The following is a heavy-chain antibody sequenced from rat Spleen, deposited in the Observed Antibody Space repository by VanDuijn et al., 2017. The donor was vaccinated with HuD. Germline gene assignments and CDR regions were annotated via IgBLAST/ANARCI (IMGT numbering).Heavy chain of an antibody. CDR1: GFTLSNYY. CDR3: TTGSVDY. Sequence: EVQLVESGGGLVQPGRSMKLSCAASGFTLSNYYMAWVRQAPTKGLEWVASISTGGGDTYYRDSVKGRFTISRNNAKNTLYLQMDSLRSEETATYYCTTGSVDYWGQGVMVTVSS. CDR2: ISTGGGDT. D-gene: IGHD5-1*01. J-gene: IGHJ2*01. V-gene: IGHV5S11*01.